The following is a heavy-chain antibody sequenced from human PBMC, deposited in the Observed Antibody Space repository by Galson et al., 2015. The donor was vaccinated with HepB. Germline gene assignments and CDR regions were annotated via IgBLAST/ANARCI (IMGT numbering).Heavy chain of an antibody. D-gene: IGHD3-10*01. Sequence: SLRLSCAASGFTFSDYYMSWIRQAPGKGLEWVSYISSSSGYTNYADSVKGRFTISRDNAKNSLYLQMNSLRAEDTAVYYCARDHLYYYGSGALGYWGQGTLVTVSS. J-gene: IGHJ4*02. V-gene: IGHV3-11*06. CDR3: ARDHLYYYGSGALGY. CDR2: ISSSSGYT. CDR1: GFTFSDYY.